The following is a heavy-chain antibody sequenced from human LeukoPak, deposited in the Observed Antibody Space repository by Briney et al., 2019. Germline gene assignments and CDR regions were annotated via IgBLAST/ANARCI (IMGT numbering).Heavy chain of an antibody. Sequence: PSETLSLTCTVSGGSISSDSWSWIRQPPGKGLEWIGYLYYVGSPSYNPSLKSRVTMPVDTSKNQFSLKLSSVTAADTAVYYCARRVDDYYGSPPRGWFDPWGQGTLVTVSS. CDR3: ARRVDDYYGSPPRGWFDP. CDR2: LYYVGSP. V-gene: IGHV4-59*08. CDR1: GGSISSDS. D-gene: IGHD3-10*01. J-gene: IGHJ5*02.